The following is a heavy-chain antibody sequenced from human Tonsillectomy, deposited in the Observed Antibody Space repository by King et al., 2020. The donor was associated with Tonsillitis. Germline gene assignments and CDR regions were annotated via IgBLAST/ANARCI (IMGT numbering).Heavy chain of an antibody. CDR2: ISAYNGNT. CDR3: ARDLDYGETGFDY. Sequence: VQLVESGAEAKKPGASVKVSCKASGYTFTSYGISWVRQAPGQGLEWMGRISAYNGNTNYAQNLQGRVTMTTDTSTSTAYMELRSLRSDDTAVYHCARDLDYGETGFDYWGQGTLVTVSS. V-gene: IGHV1-18*01. CDR1: GYTFTSYG. D-gene: IGHD4-17*01. J-gene: IGHJ4*02.